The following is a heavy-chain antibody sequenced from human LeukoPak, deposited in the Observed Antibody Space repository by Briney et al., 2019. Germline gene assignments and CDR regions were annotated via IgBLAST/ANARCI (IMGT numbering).Heavy chain of an antibody. CDR2: INHSGST. CDR3: ARVGDIVVVPAYNWFDP. J-gene: IGHJ5*02. V-gene: IGHV4-34*01. D-gene: IGHD2-2*01. Sequence: PSETLSLTCAVYGGSFSGYYRSWIRQPPGKGLEWIGEINHSGSTNYNPSLKSRVTISVDTSKNQFSLKLSSVTAADTAVYYCARVGDIVVVPAYNWFDPWGQGTLVTVSS. CDR1: GGSFSGYY.